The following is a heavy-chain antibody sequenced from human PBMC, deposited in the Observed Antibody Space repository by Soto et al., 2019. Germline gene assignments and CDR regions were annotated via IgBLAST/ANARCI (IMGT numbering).Heavy chain of an antibody. V-gene: IGHV1-69*02. D-gene: IGHD2-2*01. CDR3: SIGSWSAETFDV. Sequence: QVHLIQSGAEAKKPGSSVKVSCKAAGGTFNTYTLFWVRQAPGHGLEWMGRIIPMLPVTNSAQKFQGRLTLTAHKSTGTAFMELTSLTSDDTAVYYCSIGSWSAETFDVWGQGTMVTVSS. J-gene: IGHJ3*01. CDR1: GGTFNTYT. CDR2: IIPMLPVT.